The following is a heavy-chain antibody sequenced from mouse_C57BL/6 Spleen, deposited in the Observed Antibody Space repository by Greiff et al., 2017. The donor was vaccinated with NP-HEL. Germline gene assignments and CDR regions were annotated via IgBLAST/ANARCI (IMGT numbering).Heavy chain of an antibody. J-gene: IGHJ2*01. CDR3: ARYDYSFDY. D-gene: IGHD2-4*01. CDR2: ISDGGSYT. Sequence: VQLKESGGGLVKPGGSLKLSCAASGFTFSSYAMSWVRQTPEKRLEWVATISDGGSYTYYPDNVKGRFTISRDNAKNNLYLQMSHLKSEDTAMYYCARYDYSFDYWGQGTTLTVSS. V-gene: IGHV5-4*01. CDR1: GFTFSSYA.